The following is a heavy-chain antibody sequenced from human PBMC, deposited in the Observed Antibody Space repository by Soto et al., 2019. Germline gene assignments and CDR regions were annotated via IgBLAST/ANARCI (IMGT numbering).Heavy chain of an antibody. CDR2: ISNDGTTE. J-gene: IGHJ6*02. CDR1: GFALSGYG. CDR3: ARAHYDFWSGRDQHYFYGMDV. V-gene: IGHV3-30*03. Sequence: PGGSLRLSCAASGFALSGYGMHWVRQAPGKGREWVAAISNDGTTEAYADSVKGRITIARDKSENKLYLQMNSLRPGDTAVYYCARAHYDFWSGRDQHYFYGMDVWGQGTTLTVSS. D-gene: IGHD3-3*01.